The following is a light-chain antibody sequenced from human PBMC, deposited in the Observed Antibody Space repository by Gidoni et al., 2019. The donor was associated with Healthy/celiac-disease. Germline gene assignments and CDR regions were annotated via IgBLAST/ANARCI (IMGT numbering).Light chain of an antibody. Sequence: EIVMTQSPATLSVSPGERATLSCRASQSVSSNLAWYQQKPGQAPRLLIDGASTRATGIPARFSGSGSGTEFTLTISSLQSEDFAVYYCQQYNNWPPGITFXXXTRLEIK. J-gene: IGKJ5*01. CDR1: QSVSSN. V-gene: IGKV3-15*01. CDR3: QQYNNWPPGIT. CDR2: GAS.